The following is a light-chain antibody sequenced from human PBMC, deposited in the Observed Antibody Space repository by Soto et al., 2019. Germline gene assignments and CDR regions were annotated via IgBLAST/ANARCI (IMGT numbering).Light chain of an antibody. CDR1: SSDVGGYNY. CDR3: SSYAASNDLGV. CDR2: EVS. J-gene: IGLJ1*01. Sequence: QSALTQPPSASGSPGQSVTIPCTGSSSDVGGYNYVSWYQQHPGRAPKLMIYEVSKRPSGVPDRFSGSKSGNTASLTVSGLQPEDEADYYCSSYAASNDLGVFGTGTKLTVL. V-gene: IGLV2-8*01.